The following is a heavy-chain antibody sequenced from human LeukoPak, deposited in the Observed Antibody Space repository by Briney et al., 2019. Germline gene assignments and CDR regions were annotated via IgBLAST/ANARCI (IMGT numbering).Heavy chain of an antibody. CDR3: AVQWLILRQGRIYYLDY. J-gene: IGHJ4*02. V-gene: IGHV3-23*01. Sequence: GGSLRLSCAASGFTFSSYAMSWVRQAPGKGLEWVSAISGSGGSTYYADSVKGQFTISRDNSKNTLYLQMNSLRAEDTAVYFCAVQWLILRQGRIYYLDYWGQGTLVTVSS. CDR2: ISGSGGST. CDR1: GFTFSSYA. D-gene: IGHD6-19*01.